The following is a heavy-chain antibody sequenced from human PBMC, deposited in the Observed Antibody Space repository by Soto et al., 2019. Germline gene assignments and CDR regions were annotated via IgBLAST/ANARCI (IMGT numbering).Heavy chain of an antibody. CDR1: GGSISSGGYY. V-gene: IGHV4-31*03. CDR3: ARDRPHPYSSSSRYYYYYMDV. Sequence: SETLSLTCTVSGGSISSGGYYWSWIRQHPGKGLEWIGYIYYSGSTYYNPSLKSRVTISVDTSKNQFSLKLSSVTAAATAVYYCARDRPHPYSSSSRYYYYYMDVWGKGTTVTVSS. CDR2: IYYSGST. D-gene: IGHD6-6*01. J-gene: IGHJ6*03.